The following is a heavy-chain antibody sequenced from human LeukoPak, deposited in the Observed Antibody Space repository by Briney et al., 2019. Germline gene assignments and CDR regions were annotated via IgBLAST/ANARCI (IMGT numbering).Heavy chain of an antibody. D-gene: IGHD3-10*01. CDR3: ARVPQLLWFGELHYYGMDV. J-gene: IGHJ6*02. Sequence: KSSETLSLTCTVSGGSISSYYWSWIRQPPGKGLEWIGYIYYSGSINYNPSLKSRVTISVDTSKNQFSLKLSSVTAADTAVYYCARVPQLLWFGELHYYGMDVWGQGTTVTVSS. V-gene: IGHV4-59*01. CDR1: GGSISSYY. CDR2: IYYSGSI.